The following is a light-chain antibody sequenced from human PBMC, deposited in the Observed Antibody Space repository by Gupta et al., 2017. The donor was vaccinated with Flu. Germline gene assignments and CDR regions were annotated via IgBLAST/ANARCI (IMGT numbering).Light chain of an antibody. CDR2: TAS. J-gene: IGKJ1*01. V-gene: IGKV4-1*01. Sequence: ENYLAWYQQKPGQPPTLLISTASIRESGVPDRFSGRGSGTYFTLTISSLQAEDLAVYYCQHKDSTPRTFGHGTKVEI. CDR1: ENY. CDR3: QHKDSTPRT.